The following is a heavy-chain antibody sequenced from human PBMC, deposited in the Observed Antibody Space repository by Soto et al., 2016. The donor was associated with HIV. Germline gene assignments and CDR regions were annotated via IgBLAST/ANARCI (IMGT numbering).Heavy chain of an antibody. CDR2: VRTKAANTAT. D-gene: IGHD1-26*01. CDR1: GFIFSDCA. J-gene: IGHJ5*02. V-gene: IGHV3-73*01. CDR3: TRDSGTYNWLDP. Sequence: EVQLVESGGGLVQPGGSLKLSCAVSGFIFSDCAIHWVRQASGKGLEWVGVVRTKAANTATEYAASVKGRFTISRDDSENTAYLQVNNLKTEDTAMYYCTRDSGTYNWLDPWGQGTLVTVSS.